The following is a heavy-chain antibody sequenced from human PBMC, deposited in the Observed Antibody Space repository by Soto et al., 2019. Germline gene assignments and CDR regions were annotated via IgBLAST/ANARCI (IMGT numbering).Heavy chain of an antibody. CDR2: ISGSGGST. Sequence: GGSLRLSCAASGFTFSSYAMSWVRQAPGKGLEWVSAISGSGGSTYYADSVKGRFTISRDNSKKTLYLQMNSLRAEDTAVYYCAKGDSYIWGTTDYWGQGTLVTVSS. J-gene: IGHJ4*02. CDR3: AKGDSYIWGTTDY. D-gene: IGHD3-16*01. CDR1: GFTFSSYA. V-gene: IGHV3-23*01.